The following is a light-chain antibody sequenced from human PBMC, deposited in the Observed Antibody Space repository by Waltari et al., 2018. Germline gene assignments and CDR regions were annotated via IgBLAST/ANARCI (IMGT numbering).Light chain of an antibody. CDR3: SSYTTSTTLL. Sequence: QSALTQPASVSGSPGQSITISCTGSSTDVGAYNFVSWYQQHPGKVPNYRLYDLGNRPSGLSQRFSASKAGNTASLTISGLQEEDEGEYYCSSYTTSTTLLFGTGTRLTVL. CDR2: DLG. CDR1: STDVGAYNF. V-gene: IGLV2-14*01. J-gene: IGLJ1*01.